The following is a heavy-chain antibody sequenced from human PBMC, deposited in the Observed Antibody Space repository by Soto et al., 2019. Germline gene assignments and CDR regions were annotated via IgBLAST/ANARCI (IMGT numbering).Heavy chain of an antibody. Sequence: QVQLVQSGAEGKKPGSSVKVSCKASGGTFSSYAISWVRQAPGQGLEWMGGIIPIFGTANYAQKFQGRVTITADESTSTAYMELSSLRSEDTAVYYCAAKDIVVVPAARNYYYYYGMDVWGQGTTVTVSS. CDR2: IIPIFGTA. CDR1: GGTFSSYA. CDR3: AAKDIVVVPAARNYYYYYGMDV. J-gene: IGHJ6*02. D-gene: IGHD2-2*01. V-gene: IGHV1-69*01.